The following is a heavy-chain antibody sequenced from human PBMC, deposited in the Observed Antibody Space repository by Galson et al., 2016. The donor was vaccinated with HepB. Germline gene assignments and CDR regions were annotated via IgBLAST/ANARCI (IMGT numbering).Heavy chain of an antibody. CDR1: GHTFIELS. CDR3: LTGDYGGNSEYDYGMDV. Sequence: SVKVSCKVSGHTFIELSMHWVRQAPGKGLEWMGGFDPEDGETIYAQKFQGGVTMTEDTATDTAYMELSTLRSEDTAAYYCLTGDYGGNSEYDYGMDVWGQGTTVTVSS. J-gene: IGHJ6*02. CDR2: FDPEDGET. D-gene: IGHD4-23*01. V-gene: IGHV1-24*01.